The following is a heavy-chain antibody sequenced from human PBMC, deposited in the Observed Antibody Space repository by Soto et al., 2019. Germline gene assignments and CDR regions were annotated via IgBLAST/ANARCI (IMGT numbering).Heavy chain of an antibody. CDR1: GFTFSSYA. CDR2: ISYDGSNK. CDR3: ARDHGSYDSSGYYLDY. V-gene: IGHV3-30-3*01. Sequence: GGSLRLSCAASGFTFSSYAMHWVRQAPGKGLEWVAVISYDGSNKYYADSVKGRFTISRDNSKNTLYLQMNSLRAEDTAVYYCARDHGSYDSSGYYLDYWGQGTLVTVSS. J-gene: IGHJ4*02. D-gene: IGHD3-22*01.